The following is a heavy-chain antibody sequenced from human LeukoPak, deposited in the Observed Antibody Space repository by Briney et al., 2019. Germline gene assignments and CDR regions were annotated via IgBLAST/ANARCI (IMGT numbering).Heavy chain of an antibody. D-gene: IGHD6-19*01. J-gene: IGHJ4*02. V-gene: IGHV3-30*02. Sequence: GGSLRLSCAASGFTFSSYGMHWVRQAPGKGLEWVAFIRYDGSNKYYADSVKGRFTISRDNSKNTLYLQMNSLRAEDTAVYYCAEDYQWLVWYYFVYWGQGTLVTVSS. CDR3: AEDYQWLVWYYFVY. CDR2: IRYDGSNK. CDR1: GFTFSSYG.